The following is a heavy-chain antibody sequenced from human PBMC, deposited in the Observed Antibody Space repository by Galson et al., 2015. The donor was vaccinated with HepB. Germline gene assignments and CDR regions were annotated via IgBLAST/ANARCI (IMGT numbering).Heavy chain of an antibody. CDR1: GFTFSDYY. V-gene: IGHV3-11*01. CDR2: ISSSGGSR. CDR3: ARAACGGDCYGDYMDV. D-gene: IGHD2-21*01. J-gene: IGHJ6*03. Sequence: SLRLSCAAAGFTFSDYYMSWIRQAPGKGLEWVSYISSSGGSRYADSVKGRFTISRDNARNSLYLQMSSPKAADTAVYYCARAACGGDCYGDYMDVWGNGTSVTVSS.